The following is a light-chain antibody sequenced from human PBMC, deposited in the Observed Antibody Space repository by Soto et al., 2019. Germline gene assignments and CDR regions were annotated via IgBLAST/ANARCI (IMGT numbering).Light chain of an antibody. Sequence: DIVMTQSPDSLAVSLGERATINCRSSQSVLFTSNNKNYLAWYQQKPGQPPKLLIYWASTRESGVPDRFSGSESGTDFTLTISSLQAEDVAVYYCQQYYSAPCMFGQGTKVEIK. CDR2: WAS. J-gene: IGKJ1*01. V-gene: IGKV4-1*01. CDR3: QQYYSAPCM. CDR1: QSVLFTSNNKNY.